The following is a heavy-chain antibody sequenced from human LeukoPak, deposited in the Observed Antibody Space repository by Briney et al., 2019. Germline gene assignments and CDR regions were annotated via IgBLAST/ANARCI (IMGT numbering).Heavy chain of an antibody. CDR1: GFMFSSYG. Sequence: GGSLRLSCAASGFMFSSYGMHWVRQAPGKGLEWVAFIRYDGSNKYYADSVKGRFTISRDNSKNTLYLQMNSLRAEDTAVYYRAKVYYYDSSGSGNDAFDIWGQGTMVTVSS. CDR2: IRYDGSNK. J-gene: IGHJ3*02. CDR3: AKVYYYDSSGSGNDAFDI. V-gene: IGHV3-30*02. D-gene: IGHD3-22*01.